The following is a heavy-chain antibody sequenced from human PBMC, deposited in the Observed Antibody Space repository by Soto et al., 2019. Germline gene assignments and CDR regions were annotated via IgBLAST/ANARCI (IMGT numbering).Heavy chain of an antibody. CDR2: ISYDGSNK. V-gene: IGHV3-30-3*01. CDR3: AREDTYYDILTGYDSGNYGMDV. CDR1: VFTFSSYA. Sequence: WWSLRLSCSASVFTFSSYAMHWFRQAPGKGLEWVAVISYDGSNKYYADSVKGRFTISRDNSKNTLYLQMNSLRAEDTAVYYCAREDTYYDILTGYDSGNYGMDVWGQGTTVTVSS. D-gene: IGHD3-9*01. J-gene: IGHJ6*02.